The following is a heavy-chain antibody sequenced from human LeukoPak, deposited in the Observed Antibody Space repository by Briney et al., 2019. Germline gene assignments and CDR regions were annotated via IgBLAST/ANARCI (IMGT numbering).Heavy chain of an antibody. CDR3: VREVYDGNWLDP. D-gene: IGHD3-3*01. J-gene: IGHJ5*02. CDR1: GFTFSTYA. CDR2: ISGNGDTT. V-gene: IGHV3-64*01. Sequence: GGSLRLSCAASGFTFSTYAMHWVRQTQGKGLESVAAISGNGDTTYYANSLKGRFTISRDNSKNTLYLHMGSLRPEDMPVYYCVREVYDGNWLDPWGQGTLVTVSS.